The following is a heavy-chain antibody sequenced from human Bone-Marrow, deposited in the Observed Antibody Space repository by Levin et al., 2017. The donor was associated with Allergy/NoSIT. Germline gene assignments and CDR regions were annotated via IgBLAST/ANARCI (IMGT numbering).Heavy chain of an antibody. CDR3: AKDAHRLNVTIFGVVISYYYYYYMDV. J-gene: IGHJ6*03. Sequence: GGSLRLSCAASGFTFSSYAMSWVRQAPGKGLEWVSAISGSGGSTYYADSVKGRFTISRDNSKNTLYLQMNSLRAEDTAVYYCAKDAHRLNVTIFGVVISYYYYYYMDVWGKGTTVTVSS. D-gene: IGHD3-3*01. CDR2: ISGSGGST. CDR1: GFTFSSYA. V-gene: IGHV3-23*01.